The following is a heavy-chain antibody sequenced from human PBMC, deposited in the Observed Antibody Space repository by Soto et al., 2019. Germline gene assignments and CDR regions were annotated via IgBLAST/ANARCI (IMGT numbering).Heavy chain of an antibody. CDR1: GFALGSYA. Sequence: EVQLLESGGGLVQPGGSLRLSCAASGFALGSYAMSWVRQAPGKGLECVSAMTTTGGSTYYADSVKARFTMSRDNSKNTLYLQMNSLRAEDTAVYYCATGWSYFDCWGPGTLVTVSS. CDR3: ATGWSYFDC. V-gene: IGHV3-23*01. J-gene: IGHJ4*02. D-gene: IGHD3-3*01. CDR2: MTTTGGST.